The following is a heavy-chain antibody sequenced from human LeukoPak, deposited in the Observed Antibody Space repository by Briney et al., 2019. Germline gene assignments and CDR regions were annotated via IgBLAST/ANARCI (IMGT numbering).Heavy chain of an antibody. CDR2: IYPGDSDT. J-gene: IGHJ4*02. V-gene: IGHV5-51*01. CDR3: ASLDWSDYYFDY. Sequence: ESLKISCKGSGYSFTSYWIGWVRQVPGKGLEWMGIIYPGDSDTRYSPSFQGQVTISADKSISTAYLRWSSLKASDTAMYYCASLDWSDYYFDYWDQGTLVTVSS. D-gene: IGHD3-9*01. CDR1: GYSFTSYW.